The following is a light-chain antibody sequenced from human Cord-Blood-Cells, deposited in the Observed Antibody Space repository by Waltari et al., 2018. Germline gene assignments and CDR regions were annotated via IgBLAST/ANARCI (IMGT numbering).Light chain of an antibody. CDR2: DAS. V-gene: IGKV1-33*01. J-gene: IGKJ3*01. CDR3: QQYDNLPPQFT. Sequence: IQMTQSPSSLSPSVGDSVTITCQASQDISNYLNWYQQKPGKATKLLIYDASNLETGVPSRFSGSGSGTDFTVTISSLQPEDIATYYCQQYDNLPPQFTFGPGTKVDIK. CDR1: QDISNY.